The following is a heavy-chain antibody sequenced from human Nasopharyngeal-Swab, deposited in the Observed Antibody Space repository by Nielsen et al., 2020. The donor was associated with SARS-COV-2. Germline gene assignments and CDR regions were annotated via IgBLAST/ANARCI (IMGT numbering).Heavy chain of an antibody. Sequence: GGSLRLSCAASGFTFSSYAMSWVRQAPGKGLEWVSAISGSSGSTYYADSVKGRFTISRDNSKNTLYLQMNSLRAEDTAVYYCARKNYYDSSGYYLVHFYYYYYGMDVWGQGTTVTVSS. CDR1: GFTFSSYA. J-gene: IGHJ6*02. D-gene: IGHD3-22*01. CDR3: ARKNYYDSSGYYLVHFYYYYYGMDV. V-gene: IGHV3-23*01. CDR2: ISGSSGST.